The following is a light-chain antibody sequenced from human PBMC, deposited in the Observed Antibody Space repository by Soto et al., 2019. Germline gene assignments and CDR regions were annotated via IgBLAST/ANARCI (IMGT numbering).Light chain of an antibody. CDR3: QQYDNWPPWT. CDR1: QSVSSN. V-gene: IGKV3-15*01. J-gene: IGKJ1*01. Sequence: EKVMTQSPATLSVSPGDRATLSCRASQSVSSNLAWYQQKPGQAPRLLIYGASTRATGIPARFSGSGSGTEFTLTISSLQSEDFAVYFCQQYDNWPPWTFGQGTKVEIK. CDR2: GAS.